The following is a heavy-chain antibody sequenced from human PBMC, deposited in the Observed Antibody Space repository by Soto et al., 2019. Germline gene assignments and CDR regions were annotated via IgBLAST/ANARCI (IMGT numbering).Heavy chain of an antibody. J-gene: IGHJ4*02. CDR3: ARGLSAPSAAGV. CDR2: VPDTGTT. D-gene: IGHD3-10*01. CDR1: GWSVSSGGNY. V-gene: IGHV4-39*01. Sequence: QLQLQESGPGLVKPSETLSLPCAVSGWSVSSGGNYWGWIRQSPGKGLEWIGSVPDTGTTDYNPSLTTRFTISVDTSNTQFSLNVNSVTAADTAVYYCARGLSAPSAAGVWGQGTLVTVSS.